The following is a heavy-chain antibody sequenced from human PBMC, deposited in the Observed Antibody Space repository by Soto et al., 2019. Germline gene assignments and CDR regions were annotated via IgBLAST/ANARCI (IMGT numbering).Heavy chain of an antibody. CDR3: ARAHGPYYDSSYYGLARNYFDY. CDR2: ISFDGTNK. D-gene: IGHD3-22*01. J-gene: IGHJ4*02. Sequence: GGSLRLSCAASGFTFSSHAMNWVRQAPGKGLEWVSVISFDGTNKSYAESVRGRYSISTDNSKKVLYLDMNSLRPDDTAIYYCARAHGPYYDSSYYGLARNYFDYWGQGALVTVSS. V-gene: IGHV3-30-3*01. CDR1: GFTFSSHA.